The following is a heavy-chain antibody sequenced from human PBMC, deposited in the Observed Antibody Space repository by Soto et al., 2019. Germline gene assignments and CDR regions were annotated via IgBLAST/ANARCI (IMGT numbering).Heavy chain of an antibody. CDR2: TYYRSKWYN. CDR3: ARDTIPVQITMVRGVPKYYFDY. Sequence: SQTLSLTCAISGDSVSSNSAAWNWIRQSPSRGLEWLGRTYYRSKWYNDYAVSVKSRITINPDTSKNQFSLQLNSVTPEDTAVYYCARDTIPVQITMVRGVPKYYFDYWGQGTLVTVSS. D-gene: IGHD3-10*01. CDR1: GDSVSSNSAA. J-gene: IGHJ4*02. V-gene: IGHV6-1*01.